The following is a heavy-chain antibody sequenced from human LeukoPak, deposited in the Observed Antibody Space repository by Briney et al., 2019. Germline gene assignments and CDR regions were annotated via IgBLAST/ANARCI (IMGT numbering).Heavy chain of an antibody. D-gene: IGHD3-10*01. CDR1: GFTFSSYA. Sequence: GGSLRLSCAASGFTFSSYAMHWVRQAPGKGLEWVALISYDGSNKYYADSVKGRFTISRDNSKNTLYLQMNSLRAEDTAVYYCARDRDLMEPFSGSYLFDYWGQGTLVTVSS. V-gene: IGHV3-30-3*01. CDR2: ISYDGSNK. J-gene: IGHJ4*02. CDR3: ARDRDLMEPFSGSYLFDY.